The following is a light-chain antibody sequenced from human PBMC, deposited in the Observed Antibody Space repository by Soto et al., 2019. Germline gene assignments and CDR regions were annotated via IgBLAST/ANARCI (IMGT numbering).Light chain of an antibody. CDR1: QSVSSY. J-gene: IGKJ4*01. CDR2: GAS. Sequence: EIVMTQSPATLSVSPGERATLSCRASQSVSSYLAWYQQKPGQAPRLLIYGASTRATGIPARFSGSGSGTEFTLTISSLQSEDFAVYYCQQYNNWLTFGGGTKVESK. V-gene: IGKV3D-15*01. CDR3: QQYNNWLT.